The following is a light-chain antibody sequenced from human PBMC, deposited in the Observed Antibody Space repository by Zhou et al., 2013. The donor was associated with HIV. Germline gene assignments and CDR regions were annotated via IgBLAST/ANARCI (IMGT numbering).Light chain of an antibody. CDR1: QDITHY. CDR2: GAS. V-gene: IGKV1-39*01. J-gene: IGKJ4*01. Sequence: DIQMTQSPSSLSASVGDRVTITCRASQDITHYLAWFQQKPGKVPKLLISGASSLQTGVPLRFSGSGFGTDFTLIISGLQPEDFATYYCQQSYSTPLTFGGGTKVEIK. CDR3: QQSYSTPLT.